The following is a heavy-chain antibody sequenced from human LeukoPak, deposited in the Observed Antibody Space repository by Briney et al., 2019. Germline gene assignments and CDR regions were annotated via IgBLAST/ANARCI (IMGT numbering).Heavy chain of an antibody. CDR1: GYTFTSYY. CDR2: INPSGGST. J-gene: IGHJ3*02. V-gene: IGHV1-46*01. Sequence: ASVKVSCKASGYTFTSYYMHWVRQAPGQGLEWMGIINPSGGSTTYAQKFQGRVTMTRDTSTSTVYMDLSSLRSEDTAVYYCAREGNGYCSGGSCPVRAFDIWGQGTMVTVSS. D-gene: IGHD2-15*01. CDR3: AREGNGYCSGGSCPVRAFDI.